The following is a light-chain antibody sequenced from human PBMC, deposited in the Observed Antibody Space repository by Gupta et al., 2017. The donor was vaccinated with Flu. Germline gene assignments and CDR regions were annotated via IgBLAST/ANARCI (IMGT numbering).Light chain of an antibody. CDR2: EGS. Sequence: QSALTQPASVSGFPGQSITISCPGTSSDVGSYNLVSWYQQHPGKAPKLMIYEGSKRPSGVSNRFSGSKSGNTASLTISGLQAEDEADYYCCSYAGSSTFEVFGGGTKLTVL. CDR1: SSDVGSYNL. CDR3: CSYAGSSTFEV. V-gene: IGLV2-23*03. J-gene: IGLJ3*02.